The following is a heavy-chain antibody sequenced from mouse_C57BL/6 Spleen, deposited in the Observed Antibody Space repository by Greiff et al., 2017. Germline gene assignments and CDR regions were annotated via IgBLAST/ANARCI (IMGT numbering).Heavy chain of an antibody. D-gene: IGHD1-1*01. CDR1: GYTFTSYT. CDR3: ARRAYYGSSYEDY. V-gene: IGHV1-4*01. J-gene: IGHJ2*01. CDR2: INPSSGYT. Sequence: QVQLQQSGAELARPGASVKMSCKASGYTFTSYTMHWVKQRPGQGLEWIGYINPSSGYTKYNQKFKDKATLTADKSSSTAYMQLGSRTSEDSAVYYCARRAYYGSSYEDYWGQGTTLTVSS.